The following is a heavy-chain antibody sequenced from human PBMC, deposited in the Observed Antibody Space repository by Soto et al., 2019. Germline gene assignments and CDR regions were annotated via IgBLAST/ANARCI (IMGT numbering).Heavy chain of an antibody. V-gene: IGHV4-59*01. CDR1: GGSISSYY. D-gene: IGHD2-15*01. J-gene: IGHJ4*02. CDR2: IYYTGST. Sequence: SETLSLTCTVSGGSISSYYWTWIRQPPGKGLEWIGYIYYTGSTNYNPSLKSRDTISVDTSKNQFSLKLSSVTAADTAVYYCARFITVVGGFDYWGQGTLVTVSS. CDR3: ARFITVVGGFDY.